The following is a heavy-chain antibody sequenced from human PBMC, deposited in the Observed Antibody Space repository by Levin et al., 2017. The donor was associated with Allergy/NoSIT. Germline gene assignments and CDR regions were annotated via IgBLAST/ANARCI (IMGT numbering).Heavy chain of an antibody. CDR3: GGTIDDYYYAMDV. V-gene: IGHV3-21*01. J-gene: IGHJ6*02. Sequence: PGGSLRLSCAASGFTFSTYSMNWVRQAPGKGLEWVSSISSSSTYIYYADSVKGRFTISRDNAKNSLYLQMNSLRAEDTAVYYCGGTIDDYYYAMDVWGQGTTVTVSS. CDR1: GFTFSTYS. D-gene: IGHD3-3*01. CDR2: ISSSSTYI.